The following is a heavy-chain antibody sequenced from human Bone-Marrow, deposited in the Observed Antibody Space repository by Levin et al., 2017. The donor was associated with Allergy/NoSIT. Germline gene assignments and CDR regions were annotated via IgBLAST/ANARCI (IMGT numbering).Heavy chain of an antibody. D-gene: IGHD2-21*02. Sequence: PGGSLRLSCAASGFTFSSYAMHWVRQAPGKGLEWVAVISYDGSNKYYADSVKGRFTISRDNSKNTLYLQMNSLRAEDTAVYYCARGCGDCYPKPDYYGMDVWGQGTTVTVSS. J-gene: IGHJ6*02. CDR2: ISYDGSNK. CDR3: ARGCGDCYPKPDYYGMDV. CDR1: GFTFSSYA. V-gene: IGHV3-30-3*01.